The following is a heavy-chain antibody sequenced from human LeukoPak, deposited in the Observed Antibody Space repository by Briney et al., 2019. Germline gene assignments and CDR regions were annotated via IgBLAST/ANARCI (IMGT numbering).Heavy chain of an antibody. D-gene: IGHD3-22*01. J-gene: IGHJ4*02. CDR3: VVWGEDRSGHRFDF. CDR2: INTDGSNT. Sequence: GGSLRLSCVASGLTFDYYWMHWVRQAPGKGLMWVSRINTDGSNTHYADSVKGRFTISRDNAKNTLYLQMNGLRVEDTAVYYCVVWGEDRSGHRFDFWGQRTLVTVSS. V-gene: IGHV3-74*01. CDR1: GLTFDYYW.